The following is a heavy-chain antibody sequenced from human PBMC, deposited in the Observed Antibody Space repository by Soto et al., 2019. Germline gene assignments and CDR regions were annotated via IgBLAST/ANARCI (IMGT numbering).Heavy chain of an antibody. V-gene: IGHV3-23*01. CDR3: ARSLFLASTGMEPFDF. CDR1: GFTFSSYA. J-gene: IGHJ4*02. CDR2: ISGGGNDA. D-gene: IGHD6-13*01. Sequence: EVQLLESGGGLVQPGGSLVLSCAASGFTFSSYAMSWVRQAPGKGLEWVSSISGGGNDAYYADSVKGRFTISRDNSRNTLYLQMNSLRADDPAGHYCARSLFLASTGMEPFDFWGQGTLVTVSS.